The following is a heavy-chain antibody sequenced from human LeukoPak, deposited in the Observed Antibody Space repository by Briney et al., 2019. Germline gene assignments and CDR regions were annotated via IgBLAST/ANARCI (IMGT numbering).Heavy chain of an antibody. CDR1: GYTFTNCG. CDR2: ISPYNGNT. D-gene: IGHD3-22*01. J-gene: IGHJ4*02. Sequence: GSVKVSCRASGYTFTNCGIIWVRQAPGQGLEGMGWISPYNGNTKYRQKVQGRVAMTADTATSTAYLEVRYLRFDDTAVYYCARSHSGSLRAPFDLWGQGCLVTVSS. V-gene: IGHV1-18*01. CDR3: ARSHSGSLRAPFDL.